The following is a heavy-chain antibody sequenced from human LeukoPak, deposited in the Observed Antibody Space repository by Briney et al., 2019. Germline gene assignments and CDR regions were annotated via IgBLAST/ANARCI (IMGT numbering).Heavy chain of an antibody. Sequence: PSETLSLTCTVSGGSISSGGYYWSWIRQHPGKGLEGIGYIYYSGSTYYNPSLKSRVTISVDTSQNQFSLKLSSVTAADTAVYYCASVMSGVGYSYGLYFDYWGQGTLVTVSS. CDR2: IYYSGST. CDR3: ASVMSGVGYSYGLYFDY. V-gene: IGHV4-31*03. J-gene: IGHJ4*02. D-gene: IGHD5-18*01. CDR1: GGSISSGGYY.